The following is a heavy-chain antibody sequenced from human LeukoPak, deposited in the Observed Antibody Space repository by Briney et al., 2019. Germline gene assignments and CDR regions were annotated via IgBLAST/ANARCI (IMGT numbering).Heavy chain of an antibody. Sequence: TSETLSLTCTVSVGSISSYYWSWIRQPPGEGLEWIGYIYYSGSTNYNPSLKSRVTISVDTSKNQFSLKLSSVTAADTAVYYCARLPGGVVAAYYFDYWGQGTLVTVSS. CDR3: ARLPGGVVAAYYFDY. V-gene: IGHV4-59*01. J-gene: IGHJ4*02. CDR2: IYYSGST. CDR1: VGSISSYY. D-gene: IGHD2-15*01.